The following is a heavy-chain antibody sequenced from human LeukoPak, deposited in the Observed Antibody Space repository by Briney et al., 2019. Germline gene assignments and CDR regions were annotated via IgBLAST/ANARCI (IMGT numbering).Heavy chain of an antibody. CDR1: GGSISSYY. J-gene: IGHJ4*02. V-gene: IGHV4-59*01. D-gene: IGHD4-17*01. CDR3: ARDYGAFDY. CDR2: ICYSGST. Sequence: PSETLSLTCTVSGGSISSYYWSWIRQPPGKGLEWIGYICYSGSTNYSPSLKSRVTISVDTSKNQFSLKLSSVTAADTAVYYCARDYGAFDYWGQGTLVTVSS.